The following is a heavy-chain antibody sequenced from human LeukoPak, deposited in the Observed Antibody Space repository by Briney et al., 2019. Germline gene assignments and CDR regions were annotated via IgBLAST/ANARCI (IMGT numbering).Heavy chain of an antibody. Sequence: SETLSLTCAVSGGSISSSNWWSWVRQPPGKGLEWIGEISHSGITNYNPSLKSRVTISGDTSKNQFSLKLRSVTAADTAVYYCASLVVVVVTASEIDYWGQGTLVTVSS. D-gene: IGHD2-21*02. CDR3: ASLVVVVVTASEIDY. CDR1: GGSISSSNW. CDR2: ISHSGIT. J-gene: IGHJ4*02. V-gene: IGHV4-4*02.